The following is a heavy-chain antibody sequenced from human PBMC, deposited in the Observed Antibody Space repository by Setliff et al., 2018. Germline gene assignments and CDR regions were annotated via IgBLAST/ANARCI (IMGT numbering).Heavy chain of an antibody. V-gene: IGHV1-69*13. J-gene: IGHJ6*02. Sequence: SVKVSCKASGGTFKNYAISWVRQAPGQGLEWMGGIIPMFRSGNNAQRFQGRVTITADESTSTVYMELTSLRPEDTAVYYCARGKLDVVAAGGKYCAMDVWGQGTAVTV. D-gene: IGHD6-13*01. CDR2: IIPMFRSG. CDR3: ARGKLDVVAAGGKYCAMDV. CDR1: GGTFKNYA.